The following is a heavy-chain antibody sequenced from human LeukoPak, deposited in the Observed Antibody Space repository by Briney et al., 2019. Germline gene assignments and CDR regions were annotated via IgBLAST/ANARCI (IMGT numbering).Heavy chain of an antibody. J-gene: IGHJ4*02. CDR1: GGSISSYY. V-gene: IGHV4-59*08. CDR2: IYYSGST. CDR3: ASFLNYYDSSGWYYFDY. D-gene: IGHD3-22*01. Sequence: SETLSLTCTVSGGSISSYYWSWIRQPPGKGLEWIGYIYYSGSTNYNSSLKSRVTISVDTSKNQFSLKLSSVTAADTAVYYCASFLNYYDSSGWYYFDYWGQGTLVTVSS.